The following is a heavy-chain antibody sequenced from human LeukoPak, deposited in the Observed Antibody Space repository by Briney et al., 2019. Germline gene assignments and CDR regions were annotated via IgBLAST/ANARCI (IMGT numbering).Heavy chain of an antibody. D-gene: IGHD3-22*01. Sequence: GASVKVSCKASGYTFTTYGISWVRQAPGQGLEWTGWISAYNGNTNYAQKLQGRVTMTTDTCTSTAYMELRSLRSDDPAVYYCARAKYDSSGYYWFDPWGQGTLVTVSS. V-gene: IGHV1-18*01. CDR3: ARAKYDSSGYYWFDP. CDR2: ISAYNGNT. CDR1: GYTFTTYG. J-gene: IGHJ5*02.